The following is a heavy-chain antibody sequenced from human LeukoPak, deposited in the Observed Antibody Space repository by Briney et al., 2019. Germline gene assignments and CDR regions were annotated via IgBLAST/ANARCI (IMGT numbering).Heavy chain of an antibody. CDR2: ISGSGGST. D-gene: IGHD3-16*02. V-gene: IGHV3-23*01. CDR3: ARASPDFMITFGGVIDNYYFDY. CDR1: GFTFSSYA. Sequence: GGSLRLSCAASGFTFSSYAMSWVRQAPGKGLEWVSAISGSGGSTYYADSVKGRFTISRDNSKNTLYLQMNSLRAEDTAVYYCARASPDFMITFGGVIDNYYFDYWGQGTLVTVSS. J-gene: IGHJ4*02.